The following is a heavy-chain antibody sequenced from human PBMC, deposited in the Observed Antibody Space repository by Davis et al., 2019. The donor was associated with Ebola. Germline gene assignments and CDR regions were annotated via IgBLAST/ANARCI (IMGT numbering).Heavy chain of an antibody. J-gene: IGHJ4*02. CDR1: GFTFSSYA. Sequence: GGSLRLSCAASGFTFSSYAMSWVRQAPGKGLEWVSAISGSGGSTYYADSVKGRFTISRDNAKNTLYLQMNSLRAEDTAVYYCAKDGYSYGSFDYWGQGTLVTVSS. CDR2: ISGSGGST. V-gene: IGHV3-23*01. D-gene: IGHD5-18*01. CDR3: AKDGYSYGSFDY.